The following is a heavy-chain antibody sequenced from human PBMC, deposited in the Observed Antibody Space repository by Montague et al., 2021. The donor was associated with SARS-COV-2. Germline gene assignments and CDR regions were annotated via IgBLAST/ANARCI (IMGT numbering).Heavy chain of an antibody. CDR3: ARGRYSSSWYGDKNWFDP. V-gene: IGHV4-34*01. CDR2: INHSGST. Sequence: SETLSLTCAVYGGSFSGYYWSWIRQPPEKGLEWIGEINHSGSTNYNPSLKSRVTISVDTSKNQFSLKLSSVTAADTAVYYCARGRYSSSWYGDKNWFDPWGQGTLVTVSS. J-gene: IGHJ5*02. CDR1: GGSFSGYY. D-gene: IGHD6-13*01.